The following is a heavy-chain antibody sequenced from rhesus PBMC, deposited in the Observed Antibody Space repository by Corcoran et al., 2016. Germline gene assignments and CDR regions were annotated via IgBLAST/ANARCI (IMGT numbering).Heavy chain of an antibody. V-gene: IGHV4-173*01. J-gene: IGHJ6*01. D-gene: IGHD3-16*01. CDR1: GGSISSNY. Sequence: QVQLQQWGEGLVKPSETLSLTCAVSGGSISSNYWSWIRQPPGKGLEWIGRTSGSGGSTDYNPSLKSRVTISTDTSKNQFSLKLSSVTAADTAVYYCARGSYYYSGSYYYVEYGLDSWGQGVVVTVSS. CDR3: ARGSYYYSGSYYYVEYGLDS. CDR2: TSGSGGST.